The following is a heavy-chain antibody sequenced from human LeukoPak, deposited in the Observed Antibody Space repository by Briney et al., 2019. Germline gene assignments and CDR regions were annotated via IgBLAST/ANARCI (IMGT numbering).Heavy chain of an antibody. Sequence: PSETLSLTCAVYGGSFSGYYWSWIRQPPGKGLEWIGEINHSGSTNYNPSLKSRVTISVDTSKNQFSLKLSSVTAADTAVYYCARGKGYYTHYFDYWGQGTLVTVSS. CDR3: ARGKGYYTHYFDY. D-gene: IGHD3-3*01. J-gene: IGHJ4*02. CDR1: GGSFSGYY. V-gene: IGHV4-34*01. CDR2: INHSGST.